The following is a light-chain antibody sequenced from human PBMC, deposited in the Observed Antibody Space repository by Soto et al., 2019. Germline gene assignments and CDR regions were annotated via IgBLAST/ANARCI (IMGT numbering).Light chain of an antibody. CDR2: DAS. Sequence: IQMTQSASAVSASVGYRVTLTCRTSQSISSYLNWYQQKPGKAPKLLIYDASTLESGVPSRFSGSGSGTEFTLTISSLQPDDYATYYCQQYSSYSRTFGQGTKVDIK. V-gene: IGKV1-5*01. CDR1: QSISSY. J-gene: IGKJ1*01. CDR3: QQYSSYSRT.